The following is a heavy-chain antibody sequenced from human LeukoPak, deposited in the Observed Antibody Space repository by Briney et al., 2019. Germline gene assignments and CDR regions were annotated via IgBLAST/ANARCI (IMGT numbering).Heavy chain of an antibody. Sequence: GGSLRLSCAASGSSGTTNYMSWVRQAPGKGLEFVSIVYGGDTTVYADSVKGRFTISRDTSKNTLYLQMNSLRAEDTAVYYCAKFREWELLYFDYWGQGTLVTVSS. CDR2: VYGGDTT. CDR1: GSSGTTNY. CDR3: AKFREWELLYFDY. J-gene: IGHJ4*02. V-gene: IGHV3-53*01. D-gene: IGHD1-26*01.